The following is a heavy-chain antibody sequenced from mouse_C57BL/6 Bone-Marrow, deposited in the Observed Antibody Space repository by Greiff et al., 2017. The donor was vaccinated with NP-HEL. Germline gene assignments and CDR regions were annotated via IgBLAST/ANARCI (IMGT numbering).Heavy chain of an antibody. Sequence: QVQLQQSGPELVKPGASVKISCKASGYTFTDYYINWVKQRPGQGLEWIGWIFPGSGSTYYNEKFKGKATLTVDKSSSTAYMLLSSLTSEDSAVYFCARRPFITTVVAPGYFDVWGTGTTVTVSS. J-gene: IGHJ1*03. D-gene: IGHD1-1*01. CDR1: GYTFTDYY. CDR2: IFPGSGST. CDR3: ARRPFITTVVAPGYFDV. V-gene: IGHV1-75*01.